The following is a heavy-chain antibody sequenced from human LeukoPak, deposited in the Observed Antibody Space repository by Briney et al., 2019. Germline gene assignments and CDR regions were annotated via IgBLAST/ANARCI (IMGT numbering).Heavy chain of an antibody. Sequence: GGSLRLSCAASGFTFSSYSMNWVRQAPGKGLEWVSYISSSSSTIYYADSVKGRFTISRDNAKNSLYLQMNSLRAEDTAVYYCARRGRVPAAKNWFDPWGQGTLVTVSS. D-gene: IGHD2-2*01. V-gene: IGHV3-48*01. CDR1: GFTFSSYS. J-gene: IGHJ5*02. CDR2: ISSSSSTI. CDR3: ARRGRVPAAKNWFDP.